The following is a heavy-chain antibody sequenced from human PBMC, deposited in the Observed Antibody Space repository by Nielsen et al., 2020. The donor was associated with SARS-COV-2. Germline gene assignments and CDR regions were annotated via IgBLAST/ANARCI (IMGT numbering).Heavy chain of an antibody. V-gene: IGHV3-23*01. CDR3: AKALQLNRGWFDP. J-gene: IGHJ5*02. CDR2: ISGSGGST. D-gene: IGHD5-18*01. Sequence: GESLKISCAASGFTFSSYAMSWVRQAPGKGLEWVSAISGSGGSTYYADSVKGRFTISRDNSKNTLYLQMNSLRAEDTAVYYCAKALQLNRGWFDPWGQGTLVTASS. CDR1: GFTFSSYA.